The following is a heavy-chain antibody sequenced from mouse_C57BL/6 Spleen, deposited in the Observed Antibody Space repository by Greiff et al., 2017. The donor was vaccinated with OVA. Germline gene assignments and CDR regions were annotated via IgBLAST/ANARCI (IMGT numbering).Heavy chain of an antibody. Sequence: VQLQQPGAELVRPGTSVKLSCKASGYTFTSYWMHWVKQRPGQGLEWIGVIDPSDSYTNYNQKFKGKATLTVDTSSSTAYMQLSSLTSEDSAVYYCARERVYDGYPAWFAYWGQGTLVTVSA. D-gene: IGHD2-3*01. CDR3: ARERVYDGYPAWFAY. CDR1: GYTFTSYW. V-gene: IGHV1-59*01. J-gene: IGHJ3*01. CDR2: IDPSDSYT.